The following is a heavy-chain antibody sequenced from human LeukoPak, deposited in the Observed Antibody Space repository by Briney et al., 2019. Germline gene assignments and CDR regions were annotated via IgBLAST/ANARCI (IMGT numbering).Heavy chain of an antibody. CDR3: AKWRRGHYYGSGTELDY. CDR2: ISSDGNSK. Sequence: GGSLRLSCAASGFTFTTSGMHWVRQAPGKGLEWMALISSDGNSKDYADSVKGRFTISRGNSKNTVSLQMNSLRPEDTAIYCAKWRRGHYYGSGTELDYWGQGTLVTVSS. D-gene: IGHD3-10*01. J-gene: IGHJ4*02. V-gene: IGHV3-30*18. CDR1: GFTFTTSG.